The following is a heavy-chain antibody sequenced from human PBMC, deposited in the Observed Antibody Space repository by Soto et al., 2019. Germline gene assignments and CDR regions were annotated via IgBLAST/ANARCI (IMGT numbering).Heavy chain of an antibody. J-gene: IGHJ4*02. CDR2: IYYSGST. D-gene: IGHD1-20*01. CDR3: ARVYNWNDIPSYYFDY. V-gene: IGHV4-30-4*01. CDR1: GGSISSGDYY. Sequence: PSETLSLTCTVSGGSISSGDYYWSWIRQPPGKGLEWIGYIYYSGSTYYNPSLKSRVTISVDTSKNQFSLKLSSVTAADTAVYYCARVYNWNDIPSYYFDYWGQGTLVTVSS.